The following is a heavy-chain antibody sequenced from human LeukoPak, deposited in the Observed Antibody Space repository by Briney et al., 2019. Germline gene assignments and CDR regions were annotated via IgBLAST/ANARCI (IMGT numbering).Heavy chain of an antibody. Sequence: SETLSLTCTVSGGFISTYYWNWIGQPPGKGLEWIGYIYYSGRTNYNPSLKSRVTISVDTSKNQFSLKLSSVTAADTAVYYCAIPREGLRNLRAFDYWGQGTLVTVSS. CDR1: GGFISTYY. CDR3: AIPREGLRNLRAFDY. V-gene: IGHV4-59*12. D-gene: IGHD5-12*01. J-gene: IGHJ4*02. CDR2: IYYSGRT.